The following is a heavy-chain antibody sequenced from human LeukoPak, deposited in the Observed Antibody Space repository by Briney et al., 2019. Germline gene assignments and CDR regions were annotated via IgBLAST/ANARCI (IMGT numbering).Heavy chain of an antibody. CDR1: GGSISSSNW. V-gene: IGHV4-4*02. CDR2: IYHSGST. J-gene: IGHJ5*02. Sequence: SETLSLTCAVSGGSISSSNWWSWVRQPPGKGLEWIGEIYHSGSTNYNPSLKSRVTISVDKSKNQFSLKLSSVTAADTAVYYCARYRLARPNCFDPWGQGTLVTVSS. CDR3: ARYRLARPNCFDP. D-gene: IGHD6-19*01.